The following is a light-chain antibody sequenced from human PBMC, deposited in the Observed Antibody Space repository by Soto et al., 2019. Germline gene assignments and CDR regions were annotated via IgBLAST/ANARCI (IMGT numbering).Light chain of an antibody. CDR1: SPNIGGNA. CDR3: AAWDDSLNGYV. Sequence: QSVLTQPPSASGTPGQRVTISGSGSSPNIGGNAVNWYQQLPGTAPKVLIYSNNQRPSGVPDRFSGSKSGTSASLAISGLQSEDEADYYCAAWDDSLNGYVFGTGTKVTVL. CDR2: SNN. J-gene: IGLJ1*01. V-gene: IGLV1-44*01.